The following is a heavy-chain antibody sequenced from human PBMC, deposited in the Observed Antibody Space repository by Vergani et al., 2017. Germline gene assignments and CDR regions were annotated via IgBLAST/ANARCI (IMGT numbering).Heavy chain of an antibody. Sequence: EELLVQSGGGLVQPGGSLKLSCVASGFTFSGSAIHWVRQSSGKGLEWLGRIRSKANDYATEYSVSVRGRFTISRDDSTYTAYLQMQNLRVDDTAVYYCTSGGLYVGPTRRYSDYWGQGSLVTVSS. CDR3: TSGGLYVGPTRRYSDY. CDR2: IRSKANDYAT. V-gene: IGHV3-73*02. D-gene: IGHD1-26*01. CDR1: GFTFSGSA. J-gene: IGHJ4*02.